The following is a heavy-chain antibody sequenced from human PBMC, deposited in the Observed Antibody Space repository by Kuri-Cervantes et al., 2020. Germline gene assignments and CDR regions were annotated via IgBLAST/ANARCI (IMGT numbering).Heavy chain of an antibody. J-gene: IGHJ3*02. Sequence: ASVKVSCKASGYTFTGYYIHWVRQAPGQGLDWMGWINPNSDGANYAQKFQGRVTMTRDTSISTAYMELSRLRSDDTAVYYCARDQTANYGDYVGEDAFDIWGQGTMVTVSS. CDR2: INPNSDGA. CDR1: GYTFTGYY. V-gene: IGHV1-2*02. D-gene: IGHD4-17*01. CDR3: ARDQTANYGDYVGEDAFDI.